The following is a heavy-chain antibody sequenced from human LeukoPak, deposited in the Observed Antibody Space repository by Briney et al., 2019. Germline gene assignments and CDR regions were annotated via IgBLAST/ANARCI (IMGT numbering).Heavy chain of an antibody. CDR2: ISSSSSYI. Sequence: GGSLRLSCAASGFTFTSYNMNWVRQAPGKGLEWVSSISSSSSYINYADSVKGRFTISRDNAKNSVYLQMNSLRAEDTAVYYCARDKIRRSASRCYLPDDWGQGTLVTVSS. J-gene: IGHJ4*02. CDR1: GFTFTSYN. CDR3: ARDKIRRSASRCYLPDD. D-gene: IGHD2-15*01. V-gene: IGHV3-21*01.